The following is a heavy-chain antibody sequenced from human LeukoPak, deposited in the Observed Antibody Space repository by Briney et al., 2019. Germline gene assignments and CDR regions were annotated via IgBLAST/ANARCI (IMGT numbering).Heavy chain of an antibody. CDR1: GDSFSSVTDY. V-gene: IGHV4-39*07. D-gene: IGHD6-6*01. Sequence: PSETLSLTCTVSGDSFSSVTDYWAWIRQPPGKGLEWIASGDYSGGTYYNPSLKSRVTISVDTSKNQFSLKLSSVTAADTAVYYCARETFEYSSSSARIGYYYYYMDVWGKGTTVTVSS. J-gene: IGHJ6*03. CDR2: GDYSGGT. CDR3: ARETFEYSSSSARIGYYYYYMDV.